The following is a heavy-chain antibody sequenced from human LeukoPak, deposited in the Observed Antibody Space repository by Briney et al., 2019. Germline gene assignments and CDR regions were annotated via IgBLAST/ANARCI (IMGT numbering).Heavy chain of an antibody. Sequence: ASVKVSCKASGYTFTGYYMHWVRQAPGQGLEWMGWINPNSGGTNYAQKFQGRVTMTRDTSISTAYMELSRLRSDDTAVYYCARADDGSGYYLFVDYWGQGTLVTVSS. J-gene: IGHJ4*02. D-gene: IGHD3-22*01. CDR1: GYTFTGYY. V-gene: IGHV1-2*02. CDR3: ARADDGSGYYLFVDY. CDR2: INPNSGGT.